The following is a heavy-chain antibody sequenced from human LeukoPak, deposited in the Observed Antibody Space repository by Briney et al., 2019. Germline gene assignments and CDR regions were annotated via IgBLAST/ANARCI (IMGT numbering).Heavy chain of an antibody. CDR3: ARAYSETYGLGYYYMDV. D-gene: IGHD1-26*01. CDR1: GFTFSSYS. Sequence: GGSLRLSCAASGFTFSSYSMNWVRQAPGKGLEWVSSISSSSNYIYYADSVQGRFTISRDNAKNSVYLQMNSLRAEDTAVYYCARAYSETYGLGYYYMDVWGKGTTVTISS. V-gene: IGHV3-21*06. J-gene: IGHJ6*03. CDR2: ISSSSNYI.